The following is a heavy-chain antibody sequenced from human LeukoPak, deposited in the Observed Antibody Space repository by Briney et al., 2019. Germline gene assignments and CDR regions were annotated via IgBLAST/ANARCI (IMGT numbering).Heavy chain of an antibody. D-gene: IGHD1-26*01. CDR1: GFTFSSHW. CDR3: ARRHLPVESTGRDDY. Sequence: SGGSLRLSCAVSGFTFSSHWMHWVRQAPGKGLVCVSRINGDGSRTTYAESVKGRFTISRDNAKNTLYLQMNSLRAEDTAVYYCARRHLPVESTGRDDYWGQGTLVTVSS. J-gene: IGHJ4*02. V-gene: IGHV3-74*01. CDR2: INGDGSRT.